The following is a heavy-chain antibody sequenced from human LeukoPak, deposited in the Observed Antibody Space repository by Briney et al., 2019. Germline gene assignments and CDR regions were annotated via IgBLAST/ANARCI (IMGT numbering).Heavy chain of an antibody. J-gene: IGHJ4*02. CDR2: FDPEDGET. CDR1: VYTLTELS. D-gene: IGHD3-3*01. CDR3: ATDRYGTRFLDY. V-gene: IGHV1-24*01. Sequence: GASVTVSCKLSVYTLTELSIHWVRQAPGKALEWMGGFDPEDGETIYAQKFQGRVTMTEDTSTDTAYMELSSLRSEDTAVYYCATDRYGTRFLDYWGQGTLVTVSS.